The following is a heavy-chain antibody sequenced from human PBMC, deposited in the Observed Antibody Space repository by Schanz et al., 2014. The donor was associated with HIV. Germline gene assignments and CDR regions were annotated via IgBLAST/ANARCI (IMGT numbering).Heavy chain of an antibody. D-gene: IGHD4-17*01. J-gene: IGHJ4*02. CDR3: ARQGLRFSFWLDY. V-gene: IGHV3-30*03. CDR2: ISYDGRNK. Sequence: QVQLVESGGGVVRPGKSLRLSCEASGFTFSNYGMHWVRQAPGKGLEWGSVISYDGRNKLYADSVKGRFTISRDNSKNTMYLKMNNLRAEDTAVYGCARQGLRFSFWLDYWGQGTPVTVS. CDR1: GFTFSNYG.